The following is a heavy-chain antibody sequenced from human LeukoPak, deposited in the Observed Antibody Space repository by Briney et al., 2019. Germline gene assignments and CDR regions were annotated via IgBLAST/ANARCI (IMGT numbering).Heavy chain of an antibody. Sequence: SETLSLTCTVSGGSISSHYWSWIRQPPGKGLEWIGYIYYSGSTNYNPSLKSRVTISVDTSKNQFSLKLSSVTAADTAGYYCARGYNWNHLDFWGQGTLVTVSS. V-gene: IGHV4-59*11. CDR1: GGSISSHY. CDR3: ARGYNWNHLDF. CDR2: IYYSGST. J-gene: IGHJ4*02. D-gene: IGHD1-14*01.